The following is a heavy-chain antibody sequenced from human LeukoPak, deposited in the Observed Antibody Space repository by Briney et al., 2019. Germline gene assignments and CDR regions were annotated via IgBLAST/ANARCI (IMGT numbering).Heavy chain of an antibody. V-gene: IGHV4-59*01. CDR1: GGSISSYY. Sequence: KASETLSLTCTVSGGSISSYYWSWIRQPLGKGLEWIGYIYYSGSTNYNPSLKSRVTISVDTSKNQFSLKLSSVTAADTAVYYCARTPRSAADPKNFDYWGQGTLVTVSS. D-gene: IGHD6-13*01. CDR3: ARTPRSAADPKNFDY. CDR2: IYYSGST. J-gene: IGHJ4*02.